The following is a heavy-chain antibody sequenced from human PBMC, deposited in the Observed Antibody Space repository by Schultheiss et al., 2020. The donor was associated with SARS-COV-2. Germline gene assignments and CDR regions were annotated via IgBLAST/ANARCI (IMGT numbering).Heavy chain of an antibody. Sequence: GGSLRLSCAASGFTFSSYAMHWVRQAPGKGLEWVAFIRYDGSNKYYADSVMGRFTISRDNSKNTLYLQMNSLRAEDTAVYYCARGVGSSWLHDAFDIWGQGTMVTVSS. D-gene: IGHD6-13*01. V-gene: IGHV3-30*02. CDR2: IRYDGSNK. J-gene: IGHJ3*02. CDR3: ARGVGSSWLHDAFDI. CDR1: GFTFSSYA.